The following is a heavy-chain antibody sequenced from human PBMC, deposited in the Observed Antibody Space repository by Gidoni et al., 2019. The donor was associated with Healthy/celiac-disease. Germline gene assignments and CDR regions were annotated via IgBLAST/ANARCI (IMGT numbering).Heavy chain of an antibody. Sequence: EVQLVESGGGLVKPGGSLSLSCAASGFTFSSYSMNWVRQAPGKGLEWVSSISSSSSYIYYADSVKGRFTISRDNAKNSLYLQMNSLRAEVTAVYYCARDSIAVAGTLNYWGQGTLVTVSS. V-gene: IGHV3-21*01. D-gene: IGHD6-19*01. CDR1: GFTFSSYS. CDR3: ARDSIAVAGTLNY. J-gene: IGHJ4*02. CDR2: ISSSSSYI.